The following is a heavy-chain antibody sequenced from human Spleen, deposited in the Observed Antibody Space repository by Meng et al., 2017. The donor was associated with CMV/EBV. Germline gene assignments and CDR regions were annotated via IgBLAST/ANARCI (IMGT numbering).Heavy chain of an antibody. V-gene: IGHV3-33*06. D-gene: IGHD6-13*01. J-gene: IGHJ3*02. Sequence: GRSLKISCAASGFTFSSYGMHWVRQAPGKGLEWVAVIWYDGRNKYYADSVKGRFTISRDNSKNTLYLQMNSLRVEDTAVYYCTKSSSWNDAFDIWGQGTMVTVSS. CDR2: IWYDGRNK. CDR1: GFTFSSYG. CDR3: TKSSSWNDAFDI.